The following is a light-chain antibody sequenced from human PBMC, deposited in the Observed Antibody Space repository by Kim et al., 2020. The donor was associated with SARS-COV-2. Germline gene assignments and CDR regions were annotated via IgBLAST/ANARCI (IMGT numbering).Light chain of an antibody. V-gene: IGKV1-5*03. Sequence: DIQMTQSPSTLSASVGDRVTITCRASQSIDDWLAWYQQKPGKAPKLLIYKASTLASGVPSRFSGSGSGTEFTLTISSLQPDDFATYYCQHYNGYFGQGTKLEI. CDR2: KAS. CDR3: QHYNGY. J-gene: IGKJ2*01. CDR1: QSIDDW.